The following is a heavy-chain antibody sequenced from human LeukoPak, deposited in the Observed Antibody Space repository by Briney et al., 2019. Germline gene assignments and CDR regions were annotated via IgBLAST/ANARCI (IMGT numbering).Heavy chain of an antibody. Sequence: GGSLRLSCAASGFTFSTNSMNWVRQAPGKGLEWVSSISSSSYIYYADSVKGRFTISRDNSKNTLYLQMNILRTEDTAVYYCARSAAAGRIVATFGYWGQGTLVIVSS. CDR2: ISSSSYI. D-gene: IGHD5-12*01. CDR3: ARSAAAGRIVATFGY. CDR1: GFTFSTNS. V-gene: IGHV3-21*01. J-gene: IGHJ4*02.